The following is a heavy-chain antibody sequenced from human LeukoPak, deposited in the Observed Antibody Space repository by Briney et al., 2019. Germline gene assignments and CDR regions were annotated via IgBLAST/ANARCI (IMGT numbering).Heavy chain of an antibody. CDR2: ISAYNGNT. CDR1: GYTFTSYG. CDR3: ARLRVGATPFDY. J-gene: IGHJ4*02. V-gene: IGHV1-18*01. D-gene: IGHD1-26*01. Sequence: ASVKVSCKASGYTFTSYGISWVRQAPGQGLEWMGWISAYNGNTNYAQKLQGRVTMTADTSTSTAYMELRSLRSDDTAVYYCARLRVGATPFDYWGQGTLVTVSS.